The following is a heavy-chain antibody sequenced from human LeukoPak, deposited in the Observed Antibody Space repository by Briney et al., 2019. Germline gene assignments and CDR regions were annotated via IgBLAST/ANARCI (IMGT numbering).Heavy chain of an antibody. CDR1: GYTFTSYY. V-gene: IGHV1-46*01. J-gene: IGHJ6*02. CDR3: ARVAVSGSYYPYYYYGMDV. D-gene: IGHD3-10*01. CDR2: INPSGGST. Sequence: ASVKVSCKASGYTFTSYYMHWVRQAPGQGLEWMGIINPSGGSTSYAQKFQGRVTMTRDTSTSTVYMELSSLRSEDTAVYYCARVAVSGSYYPYYYYGMDVWGQGTTVTVSS.